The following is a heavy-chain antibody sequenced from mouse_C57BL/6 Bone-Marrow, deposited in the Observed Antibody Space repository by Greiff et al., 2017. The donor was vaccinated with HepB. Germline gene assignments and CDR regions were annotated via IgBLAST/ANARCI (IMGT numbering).Heavy chain of an antibody. Sequence: QVQLQQPGAELVKPGASVKMSCKASGYTFTSYWITWVKQRPGQGLEWIGDIYPGSGSTNYNEKFKSKATLTVDTSSSTAYMQLSSLTSEDSAVYYCARRMDDYDPYYFDYWGQGTTLTVSS. V-gene: IGHV1-55*01. J-gene: IGHJ2*01. CDR3: ARRMDDYDPYYFDY. CDR2: IYPGSGST. D-gene: IGHD2-4*01. CDR1: GYTFTSYW.